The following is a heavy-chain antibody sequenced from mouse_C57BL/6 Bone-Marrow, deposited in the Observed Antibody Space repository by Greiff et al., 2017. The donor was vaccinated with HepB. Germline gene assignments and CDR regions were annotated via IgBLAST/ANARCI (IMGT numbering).Heavy chain of an antibody. CDR2: INPGSGGT. V-gene: IGHV1-54*01. J-gene: IGHJ3*01. CDR3: ALLRRPY. D-gene: IGHD2-10*01. Sequence: VQLQQSGAELVRLGTSVKVSCKASGYAFTNYLIEWVKQRPGQGLEWIGVINPGSGGTNYNEKFKGKATLTADKSSSTAYMQLSSLTSEDSAVYFCALLRRPYWGQGTLVTVSA. CDR1: GYAFTNYL.